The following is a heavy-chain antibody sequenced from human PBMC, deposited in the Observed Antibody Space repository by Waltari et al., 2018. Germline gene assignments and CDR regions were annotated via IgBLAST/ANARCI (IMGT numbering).Heavy chain of an antibody. J-gene: IGHJ4*02. CDR3: AKGRPYDILTGLDY. CDR2: ISNDENYK. CDR1: ALTFSTSG. V-gene: IGHV3-30*18. D-gene: IGHD3-9*01. Sequence: QVQLVESGGGAVQPGRSLRLSCAATALTFSTSGMPWVRQAPGKGLEWVAVISNDENYKYYADSVKGRFTISRDNSKNTLYLQMNSLRAEDTAVYYCAKGRPYDILTGLDYWGQGTLVTVSS.